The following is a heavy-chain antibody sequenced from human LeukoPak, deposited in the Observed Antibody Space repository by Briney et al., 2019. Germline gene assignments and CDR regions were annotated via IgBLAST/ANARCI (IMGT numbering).Heavy chain of an antibody. D-gene: IGHD2-2*02. Sequence: SETLSLTCTVSAGSISSYYWGWIRQPPGKGLEWIGYIYTSGSTNYNPSLKSRVTISVDASKNQFSLKLSSVTAADTAVYYCARLGYCSSTSCYTYYYMDVWGKGTTVTVSS. CDR1: AGSISSYY. J-gene: IGHJ6*03. V-gene: IGHV4-4*09. CDR3: ARLGYCSSTSCYTYYYMDV. CDR2: IYTSGST.